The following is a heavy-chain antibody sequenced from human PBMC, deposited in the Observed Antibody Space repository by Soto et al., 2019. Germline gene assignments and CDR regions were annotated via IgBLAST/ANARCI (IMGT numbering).Heavy chain of an antibody. CDR3: ARDGEYSGGYGLDV. Sequence: EMQVVESGGDLIQPGGSLRLSCAASGFSIRNLYMSWVRQAPGKGLEWVSVIFSGERTFYAGSVKGRFTVSRDNAKNTVYLQMYSLRVDDTAIYYCARDGEYSGGYGLDVWGHGTTVIVSS. J-gene: IGHJ6*02. CDR2: IFSGERT. V-gene: IGHV3-53*01. D-gene: IGHD3-22*01. CDR1: GFSIRNLY.